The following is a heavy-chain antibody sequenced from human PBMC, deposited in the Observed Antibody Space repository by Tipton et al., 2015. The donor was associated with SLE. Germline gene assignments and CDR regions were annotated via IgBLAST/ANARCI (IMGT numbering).Heavy chain of an antibody. CDR2: TYYGSRWNY. CDR1: GDSVSSNSAS. V-gene: IGHV6-1*01. J-gene: IGHJ4*02. Sequence: GLVKPSQTLSLTCDISGDSVSSNSASWNWIRQSPSRGLEWLGRTYYGSRWNYDYAESAKSRSSIIADTSKNQISLQLKYVTPEDTAVYYCVRRTYYDYDGYFDYWGQGTLVTVSS. CDR3: VRRTYYDYDGYFDY. D-gene: IGHD3-22*01.